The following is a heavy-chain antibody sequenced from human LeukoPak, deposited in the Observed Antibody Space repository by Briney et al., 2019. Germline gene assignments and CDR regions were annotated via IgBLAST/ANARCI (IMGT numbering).Heavy chain of an antibody. V-gene: IGHV1-46*01. Sequence: RASVKVSCKASGYTFTSYYMHWVRQAPGQGLEWMGIINPSGGSTSYAQKFQGRVTMTRDTSTSTVYMELSSLRSEDTAVYYCARRSLRAKTTVTTGGHLGYWGQGTLVTVSS. CDR1: GYTFTSYY. J-gene: IGHJ4*02. D-gene: IGHD4-17*01. CDR2: INPSGGST. CDR3: ARRSLRAKTTVTTGGHLGY.